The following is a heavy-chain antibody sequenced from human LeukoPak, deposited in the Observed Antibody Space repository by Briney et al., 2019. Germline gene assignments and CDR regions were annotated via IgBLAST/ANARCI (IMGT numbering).Heavy chain of an antibody. CDR3: AKSVGTYYYDSSGYYLDY. CDR2: ISYDGSNK. J-gene: IGHJ4*02. CDR1: GFTFSSYA. D-gene: IGHD3-22*01. V-gene: IGHV3-30-3*02. Sequence: PGGSLRLSCAASGFTFSSYAMHWVRQAPGKGLEWVAVISYDGSNKYYADSVKGRFTISRDNSKNTLYLQMNSLRAEDTAVYYCAKSVGTYYYDSSGYYLDYWGQGTLVTVSS.